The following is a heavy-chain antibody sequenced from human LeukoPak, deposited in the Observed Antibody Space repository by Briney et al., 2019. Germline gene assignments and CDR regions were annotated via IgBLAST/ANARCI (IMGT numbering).Heavy chain of an antibody. CDR1: GGTFSSYA. CDR3: ARETYYYDSSGYYYAFDI. V-gene: IGHV1-69*13. Sequence: GASVKVSCKASGGTFSSYAISWVRQAPGQGLEWMGGIIPIFGTANYAQKFQGGVTITADESTSTAYMELSSLRSEDTAVYYCARETYYYDSSGYYYAFDIWGQGTMVTVSS. J-gene: IGHJ3*02. CDR2: IIPIFGTA. D-gene: IGHD3-22*01.